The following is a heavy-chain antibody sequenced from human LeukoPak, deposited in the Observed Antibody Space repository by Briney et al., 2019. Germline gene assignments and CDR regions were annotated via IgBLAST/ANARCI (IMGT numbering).Heavy chain of an antibody. CDR3: ASSSGDGYVAYYYYGMDV. J-gene: IGHJ6*02. CDR2: INPNSGGT. Sequence: ASVKVSCKASGYTFTGYYMHWVRHAPGQGLEWMGRINPNSGGTNYAQKFQGRVTMTRDTSISTAYMELSRLRSDDTAVYYCASSSGDGYVAYYYYGMDVWGQGTTVTVSS. CDR1: GYTFTGYY. D-gene: IGHD5-24*01. V-gene: IGHV1-2*06.